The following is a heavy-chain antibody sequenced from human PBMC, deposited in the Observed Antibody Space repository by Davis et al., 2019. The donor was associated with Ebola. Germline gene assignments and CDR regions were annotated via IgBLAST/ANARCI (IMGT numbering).Heavy chain of an antibody. V-gene: IGHV5-51*01. CDR1: GYSFNSYW. D-gene: IGHD5-12*01. CDR2: IYPGDSDT. CDR3: ARRLATIGLDY. J-gene: IGHJ4*02. Sequence: PGGSLRLSCKASGYSFNSYWIGWVRQMPGKGLEWMGIIYPGDSDTRYSPSFQGQVTISADKSISTAYLQWSSLKASDTAMYYCARRLATIGLDYWGQGTLVTVSS.